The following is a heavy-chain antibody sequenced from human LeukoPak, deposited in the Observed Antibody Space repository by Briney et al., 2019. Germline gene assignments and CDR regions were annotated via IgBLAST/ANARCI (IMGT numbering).Heavy chain of an antibody. CDR3: ARVAIFGVGADY. J-gene: IGHJ4*02. CDR2: IYYSGST. CDR1: GGSVSSYH. D-gene: IGHD3-3*01. V-gene: IGHV4-59*02. Sequence: SETLSLTCTVSGGSVSSYHWSWIRQPPGKGLEWIGYIYYSGSTNYNPSLKSRVTISVDTSKNQFSLKLSSVTAADTAVYYCARVAIFGVGADYWGQGTLVTVSS.